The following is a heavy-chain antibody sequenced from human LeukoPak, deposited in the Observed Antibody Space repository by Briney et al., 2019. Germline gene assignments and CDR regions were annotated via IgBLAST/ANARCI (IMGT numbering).Heavy chain of an antibody. J-gene: IGHJ6*02. Sequence: GGSLRLSCEASGFIFSDFYMTWVRQAPGTGLEWVATINQDGSAEYYVDSVKGRFTMSRDNAKNSVYLQMDSLRAEETALYHCARSVGASNNYFYYGMDVWGQGTTVTVSS. D-gene: IGHD1-26*01. CDR2: INQDGSAE. CDR1: GFIFSDFY. V-gene: IGHV3-7*01. CDR3: ARSVGASNNYFYYGMDV.